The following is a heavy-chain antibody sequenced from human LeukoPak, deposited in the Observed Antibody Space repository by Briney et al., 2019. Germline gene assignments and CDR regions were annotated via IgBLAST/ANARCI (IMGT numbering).Heavy chain of an antibody. CDR1: GYTFTSYD. Sequence: ASVKVSCKASGYTFTSYDINWVRQATGQGLEWMGWMNPNSGNTGYAQKFQGRVTMTRNTSISTAYMELSSLRSEDTAVYYCAKCPILTGWWDFDYWGQGTLVTVSS. V-gene: IGHV1-8*01. CDR2: MNPNSGNT. D-gene: IGHD3-9*01. CDR3: AKCPILTGWWDFDY. J-gene: IGHJ4*02.